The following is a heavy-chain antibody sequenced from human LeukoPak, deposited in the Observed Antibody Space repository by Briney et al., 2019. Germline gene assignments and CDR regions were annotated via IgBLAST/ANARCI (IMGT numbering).Heavy chain of an antibody. CDR2: ISAYNGNT. Sequence: ASVKVSCKASGYTFTSYGISWVRQAPGQGLEWMGWISAYNGNTNYAQKLQGRVTMTRDTSISTAYMELSRLRSDDTAVYYCARVLPGGYCSSTSCYDYYYYYMDVWGKGTTVTVSS. CDR3: ARVLPGGYCSSTSCYDYYYYYMDV. V-gene: IGHV1-18*01. CDR1: GYTFTSYG. D-gene: IGHD2-2*01. J-gene: IGHJ6*03.